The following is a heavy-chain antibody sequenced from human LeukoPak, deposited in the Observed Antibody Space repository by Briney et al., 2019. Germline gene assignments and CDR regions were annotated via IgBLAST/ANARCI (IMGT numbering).Heavy chain of an antibody. CDR3: AKDYCGAANCRFDY. V-gene: IGHV3-30*18. CDR2: ISNDGSKK. Sequence: GGSLRLSCAASGLTFSDYGMHWVRQAPGKGLEWVAVISNDGSKKYYEDSVKGRFTISRDNSRDTLYLQMDSLTTEDTAVYYCAKDYCGAANCRFDYWGQGALVIVSS. D-gene: IGHD4/OR15-4a*01. CDR1: GLTFSDYG. J-gene: IGHJ4*02.